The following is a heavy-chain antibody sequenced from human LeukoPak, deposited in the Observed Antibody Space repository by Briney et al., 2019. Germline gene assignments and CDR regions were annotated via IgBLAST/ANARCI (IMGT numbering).Heavy chain of an antibody. Sequence: SETLSLTCTVSGGSISDYYWSWIRQPAGKGLEWIGRIYSSGSYNYNPSLRGRVTMSVDTSTIQFSLRLYSVTAADTAVYFCARSPVTTIYWYFGLWGRGTLVTVSS. J-gene: IGHJ2*01. V-gene: IGHV4-4*07. CDR3: ARSPVTTIYWYFGL. CDR2: IYSSGSY. CDR1: GGSISDYY. D-gene: IGHD4-17*01.